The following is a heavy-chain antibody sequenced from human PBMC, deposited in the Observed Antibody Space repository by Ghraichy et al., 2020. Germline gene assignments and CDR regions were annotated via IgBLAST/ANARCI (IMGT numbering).Heavy chain of an antibody. J-gene: IGHJ4*02. CDR1: GFTFSSYG. CDR2: IRYDGSNK. CDR3: AKDEGALQPFDY. V-gene: IGHV3-30*02. D-gene: IGHD4-11*01. Sequence: GGSLRLSCAASGFTFSSYGMHWVRQAPGKGLEWVAFIRYDGSNKYYADSVKGRFTISRDNSKNTLYLQMNSLRAEDTAVYYCAKDEGALQPFDYWGQGTLVTVSS.